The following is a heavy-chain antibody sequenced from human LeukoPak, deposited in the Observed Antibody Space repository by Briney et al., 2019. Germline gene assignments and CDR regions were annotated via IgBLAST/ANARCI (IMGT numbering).Heavy chain of an antibody. CDR1: GFTFCSYD. V-gene: IGHV3-13*01. Sequence: GGSLRLSCAASGFTFCSYDMHWVRQATGKGLEWVSAIGTAGDTYYPGSVKGRFTISRENAKNSLYLQMNSLRAGDTAVYYCARGYCSGGSCYSLDAFDIWGQGTMVTVSS. J-gene: IGHJ3*02. CDR3: ARGYCSGGSCYSLDAFDI. CDR2: IGTAGDT. D-gene: IGHD2-15*01.